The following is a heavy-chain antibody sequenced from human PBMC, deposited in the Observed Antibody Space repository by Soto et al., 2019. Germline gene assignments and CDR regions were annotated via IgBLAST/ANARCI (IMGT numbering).Heavy chain of an antibody. Sequence: ASVKVSCKASGYTFTSYGISWVRQAPGQGLEWMGWISAYNGNTNYAQKLQGRVTMTTDTSTSTAYMELRSLRPDDTAVYYCAGSSDFWSGYHYYMDVWGKGTTVTVSS. V-gene: IGHV1-18*01. CDR3: AGSSDFWSGYHYYMDV. CDR2: ISAYNGNT. J-gene: IGHJ6*03. D-gene: IGHD3-3*01. CDR1: GYTFTSYG.